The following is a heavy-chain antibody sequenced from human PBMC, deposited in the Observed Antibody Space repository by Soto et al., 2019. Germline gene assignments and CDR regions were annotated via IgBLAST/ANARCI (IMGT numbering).Heavy chain of an antibody. D-gene: IGHD6-13*01. J-gene: IGHJ3*02. V-gene: IGHV1-46*01. Sequence: GTSVKVSCKASGYTFTSYYMHWVRQAPGQGLEWMGIINPSGGSTSYAQKFQGRVTMTRXXXXXXVXMXLXXXXSEXTAVYDCASRQGEQKLGHAFDIWGQGTMVTVSS. CDR1: GYTFTSYY. CDR3: ASRQGEQKLGHAFDI. CDR2: INPSGGST.